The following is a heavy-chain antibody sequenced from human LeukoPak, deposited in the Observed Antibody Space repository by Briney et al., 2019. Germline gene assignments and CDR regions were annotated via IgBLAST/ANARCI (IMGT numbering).Heavy chain of an antibody. Sequence: PGGSLRLSCAASGFTFSNYAMSWVRQAPGKGLEWDSVISGSGDTTYYADSVKGRFTISRDNSKNTLYLQMNSLRAEDTAVYYCAKDQGENWFDPWGQGTLVTVSS. CDR3: AKDQGENWFDP. J-gene: IGHJ5*02. D-gene: IGHD3-16*01. CDR1: GFTFSNYA. CDR2: ISGSGDTT. V-gene: IGHV3-23*01.